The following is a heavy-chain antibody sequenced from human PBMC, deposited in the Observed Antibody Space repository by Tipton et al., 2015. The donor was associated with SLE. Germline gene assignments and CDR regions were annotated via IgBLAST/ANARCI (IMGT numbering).Heavy chain of an antibody. V-gene: IGHV4-39*01. J-gene: IGHJ3*02. CDR1: GGSISSSSYY. CDR2: IYYSGST. D-gene: IGHD6-19*01. CDR3: ARVKAVAGHGNAFDI. Sequence: LRLSCTVSGGSISSSSYYWGWIRQPPGKGLEWIGSIYYSGSTYYSPSLKSRVTISVDTSKNQFSLKLSSVTAADTAVYYCARVKAVAGHGNAFDIWGQGTMVTVSS.